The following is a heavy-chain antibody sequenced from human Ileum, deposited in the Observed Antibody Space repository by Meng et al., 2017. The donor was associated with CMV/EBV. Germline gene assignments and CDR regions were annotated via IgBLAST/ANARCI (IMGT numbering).Heavy chain of an antibody. V-gene: IGHV3-9*01. Sequence: SLKISCAASGFTFDDYAMHWVRQAPGMGLEWVSSIRWNSGSIAYADSVKGRFTISRDNAKNSLYLQVNSLISEDTALYYCVKEQKHKYCTSSSCHRNYGMDVWGQGTTVTVSS. CDR3: VKEQKHKYCTSSSCHRNYGMDV. CDR1: GFTFDDYA. J-gene: IGHJ6*02. CDR2: IRWNSGSI. D-gene: IGHD2-2*02.